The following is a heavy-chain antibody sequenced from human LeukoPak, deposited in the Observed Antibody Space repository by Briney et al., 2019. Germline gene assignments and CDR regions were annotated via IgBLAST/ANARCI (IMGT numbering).Heavy chain of an antibody. CDR1: GDSLSSSEW. CDR2: IYHTGRT. Sequence: SGTLSLTCTVSGDSLSSSEWLTRVRPPPGKGLEWIGYIYHTGRTSYNPSLKSRVTISVDRSKNQFSLKLNSVTDADTAVYYCARRYGDNSGAFDIWGQGTMVTVSS. J-gene: IGHJ3*02. CDR3: ARRYGDNSGAFDI. D-gene: IGHD4-23*01. V-gene: IGHV4-4*02.